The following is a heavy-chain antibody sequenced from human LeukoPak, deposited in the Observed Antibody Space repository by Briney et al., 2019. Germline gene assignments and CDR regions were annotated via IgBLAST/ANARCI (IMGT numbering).Heavy chain of an antibody. CDR1: GFTFSSYD. Sequence: GGSLRLSCAASGFTFSSYDMHWVRQATGKGLEWVSAIGTAGDTYYPDSVKGRFTISRENAKNSLYLQMNSLRAGDTAVYYCARGGPLGPYYYYGMDVWGQGTTVTVSS. V-gene: IGHV3-13*01. CDR3: ARGGPLGPYYYYGMDV. J-gene: IGHJ6*02. CDR2: IGTAGDT.